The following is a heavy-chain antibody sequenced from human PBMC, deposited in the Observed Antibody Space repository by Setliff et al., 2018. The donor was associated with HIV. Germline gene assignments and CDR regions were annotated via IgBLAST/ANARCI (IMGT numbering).Heavy chain of an antibody. V-gene: IGHV1-46*01. CDR1: GYTFTSYY. D-gene: IGHD3-22*01. CDR2: INPSSGST. CDR3: ARAGYYYDSSGYYWFDP. J-gene: IGHJ5*02. Sequence: ASVKVSCKASGYTFTSYYMHWVRQAPGQGLEWMGIINPSSGSTSYTQMFRGRVTMTRDTSTSTAYMGLRSLRSDDTAVYYCARAGYYYDSSGYYWFDPWGQGTLVTVSS.